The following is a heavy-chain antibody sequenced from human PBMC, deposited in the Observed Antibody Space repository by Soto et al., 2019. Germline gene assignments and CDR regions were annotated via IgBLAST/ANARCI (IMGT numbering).Heavy chain of an antibody. D-gene: IGHD4-4*01. CDR2: IYYSGST. CDR3: ALYSNYENWFDP. J-gene: IGHJ5*02. Sequence: TLSLTCTVSGGSISSGGYYWSWIRQRPGKGLEWIGYIYYSGSTYYNPSLKSRVTISVDTSKNQFSLKLSSVTAADTAVYYCALYSNYENWFDPWGQGTLVTVSS. CDR1: GGSISSGGYY. V-gene: IGHV4-31*03.